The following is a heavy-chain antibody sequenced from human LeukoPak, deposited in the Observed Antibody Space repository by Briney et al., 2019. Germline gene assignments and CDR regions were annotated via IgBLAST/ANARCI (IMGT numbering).Heavy chain of an antibody. D-gene: IGHD1-26*01. Sequence: GGSLRLSCAASGFTFSSYAMSWVRQAPGKGLEWVSAISGSGGGTYYADSVKGRFTISRDNSKNTLYLQMNSLRAEDTAVYYCAKRGSYPTDAFDIWGQGTMVTVSS. CDR3: AKRGSYPTDAFDI. J-gene: IGHJ3*02. CDR1: GFTFSSYA. V-gene: IGHV3-23*01. CDR2: ISGSGGGT.